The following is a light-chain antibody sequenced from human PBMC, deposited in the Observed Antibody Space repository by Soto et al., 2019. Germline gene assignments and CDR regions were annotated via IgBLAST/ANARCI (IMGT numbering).Light chain of an antibody. CDR2: GAS. CDR3: QQYGSSGT. Sequence: EIVLTQSPGTLSLSPGERVTLSCRASRNISGDLAWYQHKAGQPPRLLILGASTRAAGIPARFSGSGSGTDFTLTISRLEPEDFAVYYCQQYGSSGTFGQGTKVDIK. CDR1: RNISGD. J-gene: IGKJ1*01. V-gene: IGKV3-20*01.